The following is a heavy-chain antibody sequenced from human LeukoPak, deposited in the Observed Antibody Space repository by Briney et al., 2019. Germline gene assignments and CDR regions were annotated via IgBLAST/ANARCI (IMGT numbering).Heavy chain of an antibody. CDR1: GGSISSSNYY. CDR3: ARGSRVDSDAFDV. CDR2: IYYSGST. V-gene: IGHV4-39*07. Sequence: PSETLSLTCTVSGGSISSSNYYWGWIRQPPGKGVEWIGSIYYSGSTYYNPSLKSRVTISVDRSKNQFSLKLGSVTAADTAVYYFARGSRVDSDAFDVWGQGTMVTVSS. J-gene: IGHJ3*01. D-gene: IGHD2-15*01.